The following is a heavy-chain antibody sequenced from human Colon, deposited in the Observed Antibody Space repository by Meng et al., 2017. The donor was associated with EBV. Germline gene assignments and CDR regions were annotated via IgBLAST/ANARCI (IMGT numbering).Heavy chain of an antibody. D-gene: IGHD2-15*01. J-gene: IGHJ4*02. CDR1: GGSISSGDYY. CDR3: ARQATGYCSGGSCYSGSIFDY. V-gene: IGHV4-30-4*01. Sequence: QVRLEESGPGLGKPYQTLSLTCTVSGGSISSGDYYWSWIRQPPGKGLEWIGYIYYSGSTHYNPSLKSRVTISVDTSKNQFSLKVSSVTAADTAVYYCARQATGYCSGGSCYSGSIFDYWGQGTLVTVSS. CDR2: IYYSGST.